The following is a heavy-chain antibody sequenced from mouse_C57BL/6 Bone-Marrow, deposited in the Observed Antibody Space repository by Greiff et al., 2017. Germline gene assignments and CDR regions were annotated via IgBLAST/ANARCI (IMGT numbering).Heavy chain of an antibody. Sequence: VQLQQSGAELMKPGASVKLSCKATGYTFTGYWIEWVKQRPGHGLEWIGELLPGSGSTNYNEKFKGKATFTADTSSNTAYMQLSSLKTEDSAIYYCARGGYCSSYDYAMDYWGQGTSVTVSS. CDR1: GYTFTGYW. D-gene: IGHD1-1*01. CDR3: ARGGYCSSYDYAMDY. J-gene: IGHJ4*01. CDR2: LLPGSGST. V-gene: IGHV1-9*01.